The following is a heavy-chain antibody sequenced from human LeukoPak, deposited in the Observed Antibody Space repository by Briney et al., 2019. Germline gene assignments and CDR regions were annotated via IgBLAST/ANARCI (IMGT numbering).Heavy chain of an antibody. Sequence: ASVKVSCKASGGTFSSYAISWVRQAPGQGLEWMGRIIPILGIANYAQKFQGRVTITADKSTSTAYMELSSLRSGDTAVYYCARASGTRGAGYYYYYYGMDVWGQGTTVTVSS. V-gene: IGHV1-69*04. D-gene: IGHD3-10*01. CDR1: GGTFSSYA. CDR2: IIPILGIA. J-gene: IGHJ6*02. CDR3: ARASGTRGAGYYYYYYGMDV.